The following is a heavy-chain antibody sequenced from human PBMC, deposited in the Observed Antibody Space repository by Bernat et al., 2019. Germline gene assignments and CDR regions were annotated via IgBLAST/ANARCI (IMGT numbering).Heavy chain of an antibody. CDR3: ARGNGDYGFWDAFDI. V-gene: IGHV3-30-3*01. D-gene: IGHD4-17*01. CDR2: ISYDGSNK. Sequence: QVQLVESGGGVVQPGRSLRLSCAASGFTFSSYAMHWVRQAPGKGLEWVAVISYDGSNKYYADSVKGRFTISRDNSKNTLYLQMNSLRSEDTAVYYCARGNGDYGFWDAFDIWGQGTMVTVSS. J-gene: IGHJ3*02. CDR1: GFTFSSYA.